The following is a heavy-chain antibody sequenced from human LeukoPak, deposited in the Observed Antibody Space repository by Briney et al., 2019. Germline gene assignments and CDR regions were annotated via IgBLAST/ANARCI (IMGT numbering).Heavy chain of an antibody. J-gene: IGHJ5*02. CDR1: GFPFSSYS. CDR3: ARDAYYDEGIGRFDP. CDR2: VSSRSSTI. V-gene: IGHV3-48*04. D-gene: IGHD3-3*01. Sequence: GGSLRLSCAASGFPFSSYSMDWVRQAPGKGLEWVSYVSSRSSTIYYADSVKGRFTISRDNAKNSLYLQMSSLRAEDTAVYYCARDAYYDEGIGRFDPWGQGTLVTVSS.